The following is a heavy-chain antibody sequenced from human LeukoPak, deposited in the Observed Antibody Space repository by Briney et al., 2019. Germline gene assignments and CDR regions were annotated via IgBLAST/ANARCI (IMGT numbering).Heavy chain of an antibody. CDR3: AKDMGYCSSATCYGLDY. CDR1: GFTFSSYA. D-gene: IGHD2-2*01. CDR2: DSGGGGTT. J-gene: IGHJ4*02. Sequence: PGGSLRLSCAASGFTFSSYAMSWVRRAPGKGLEWVSTDSGGGGTTYYADSVKGRFTISRDNSKNTLLLQMNSLRAEDTAIYYCAKDMGYCSSATCYGLDYWGQGTLGTVSS. V-gene: IGHV3-23*01.